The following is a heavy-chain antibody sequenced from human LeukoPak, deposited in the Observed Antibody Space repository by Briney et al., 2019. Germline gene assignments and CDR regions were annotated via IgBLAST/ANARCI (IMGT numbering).Heavy chain of an antibody. J-gene: IGHJ4*02. CDR1: GGSISSSSYY. V-gene: IGHV4-39*01. D-gene: IGHD1-26*01. CDR2: IYYSGST. CDR3: AIIVGATMGLDY. Sequence: SETLSLTCTISGGSISSSSYYWGWIRQPPGKRLEWIGSIYYSGSTYYNPSLKSRVTISVDTSKNQFSLKLSSVTAADTAVYYCAIIVGATMGLDYWGQGTLVTVSS.